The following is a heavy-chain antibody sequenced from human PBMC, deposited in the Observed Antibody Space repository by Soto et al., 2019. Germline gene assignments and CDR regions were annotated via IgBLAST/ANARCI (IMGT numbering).Heavy chain of an antibody. V-gene: IGHV3-21*06. CDR2: ISSSSSYI. D-gene: IGHD6-13*01. CDR1: GFTFGRYS. J-gene: IGHJ5*02. Sequence: GGSLRLSCAASGFTFGRYSMNWVRQAPGKGLEWVSSISSSSSYIYYADSVKGRFTISRDNAKNSLYLQMNSLRAEDTAVYYCARIAAAGSNWFDPWGQGTLVTVSS. CDR3: ARIAAAGSNWFDP.